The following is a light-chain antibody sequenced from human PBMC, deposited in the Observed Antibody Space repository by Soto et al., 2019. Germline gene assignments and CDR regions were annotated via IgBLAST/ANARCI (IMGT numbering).Light chain of an antibody. V-gene: IGLV2-14*01. J-gene: IGLJ1*01. Sequence: QSALIQPASVSGSPGQSITISCTGTSSDVGGYRYVSWYQQHPGKAPKVIIYEVSNRPSGISSRFSGSKSGNTASLTISGLQPEDEADYYCCLYVGATTYVFGTGTKLTVL. CDR1: SSDVGGYRY. CDR3: CLYVGATTYV. CDR2: EVS.